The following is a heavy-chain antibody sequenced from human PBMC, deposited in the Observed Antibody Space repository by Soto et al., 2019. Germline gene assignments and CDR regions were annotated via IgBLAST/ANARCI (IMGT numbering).Heavy chain of an antibody. Sequence: QVQLQQWGAGLLKPSETLSLTCAVYGGSFSGYYWSWIRPPPGKGLEWIGEINHSGSTNYNPSLKSRVTISVDTSKSQFALKLSSVTAADTAVYYCAREVDWVAGTYDYWGQGTLVTVSS. CDR2: INHSGST. V-gene: IGHV4-34*01. CDR1: GGSFSGYY. D-gene: IGHD6-19*01. CDR3: AREVDWVAGTYDY. J-gene: IGHJ4*02.